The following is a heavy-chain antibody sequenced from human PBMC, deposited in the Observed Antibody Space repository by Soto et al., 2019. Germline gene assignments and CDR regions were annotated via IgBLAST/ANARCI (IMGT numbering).Heavy chain of an antibody. CDR3: AIQDCTNDVCLEAAVTVGGALES. CDR2: ISSDGTTT. V-gene: IGHV3-74*01. D-gene: IGHD2-8*01. CDR1: GFTFSKFW. Sequence: EVQLVQSGGGLAQPGKSPRLSCAASGFTFSKFWMHWVRQVPGKGPVWVSYISSDGTTTDYADSVKGRFTISRDNAKDTLYLQMDSLRAEDTAVYYCAIQDCTNDVCLEAAVTVGGALESWGQGTLVTVSS. J-gene: IGHJ1*01.